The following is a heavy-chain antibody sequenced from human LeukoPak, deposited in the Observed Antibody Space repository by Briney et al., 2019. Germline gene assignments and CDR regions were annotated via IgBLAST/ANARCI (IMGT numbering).Heavy chain of an antibody. CDR1: GYTFTSYD. CDR3: ARCGIFGVVPTYFDYSMDV. V-gene: IGHV1-8*03. J-gene: IGHJ6*03. CDR2: MNPNSGNT. Sequence: ASVKVSCKASGYTFTSYDINWVRQATGQGLEWMGWMNPNSGNTGYAQKFQGRVTITRNTSISTAYMELSSLRSEDTAVYYCARCGIFGVVPTYFDYSMDVWGKGTTVTVSS. D-gene: IGHD3-3*01.